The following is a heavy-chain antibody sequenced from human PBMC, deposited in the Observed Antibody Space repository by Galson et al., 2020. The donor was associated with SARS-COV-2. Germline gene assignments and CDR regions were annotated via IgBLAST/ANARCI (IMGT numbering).Heavy chain of an antibody. CDR2: ISTTTAT. CDR3: AKERPIVNRCYIKCAMDV. V-gene: IGHV3-23*01. J-gene: IGHJ6*02. D-gene: IGHD2-15*01. Sequence: TGGSLRLSCAASGFTFKDYPMSWVRQAPGKGLEWVSDISTTTATYYADSVKGRFTISRDNSKNTLFLEMNSLRVEDTAVYYCAKERPIVNRCYIKCAMDVWDQGIAVTVSS. CDR1: GFTFKDYP.